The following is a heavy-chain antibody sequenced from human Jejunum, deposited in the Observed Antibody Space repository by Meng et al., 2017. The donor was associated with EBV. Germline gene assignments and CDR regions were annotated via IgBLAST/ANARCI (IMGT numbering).Heavy chain of an antibody. V-gene: IGHV3-74*01. J-gene: IGHJ4*02. CDR3: ATGQGDSRYYFDS. Sequence: QRVELGGGLVQPGESLRLSCAASGFTLSTYWMHWARQAPGKGLVWVSRISSDGRSITYADSVKGRFTISRDNAKNTLYLQMNSLRVEDTAVYYCATGQGDSRYYFDSWSQGTLVTVSS. D-gene: IGHD3-10*01. CDR2: ISSDGRSI. CDR1: GFTLSTYW.